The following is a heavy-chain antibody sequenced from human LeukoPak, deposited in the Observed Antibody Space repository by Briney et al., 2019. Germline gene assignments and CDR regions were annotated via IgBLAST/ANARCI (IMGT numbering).Heavy chain of an antibody. CDR2: ITTRSAT. CDR3: ARVRGAGLQYYYMDV. V-gene: IGHV3-48*01. J-gene: IGHJ6*03. Sequence: GGSLRLSCAASGFTFSSYSMNWVRQAPGKGLEWVSYITTRSATYYTDSVKGRFTISRDNAKDSVYLQMNSLRADDTAVYYCARVRGAGLQYYYMDVWGKGSTVTVSS. CDR1: GFTFSSYS. D-gene: IGHD1-26*01.